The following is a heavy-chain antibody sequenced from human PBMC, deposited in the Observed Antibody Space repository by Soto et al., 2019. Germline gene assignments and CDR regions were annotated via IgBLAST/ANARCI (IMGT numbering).Heavy chain of an antibody. CDR1: GFTFSSYG. CDR3: ARDRGDLGDAFDI. V-gene: IGHV3-33*01. CDR2: LWYDGSNQ. J-gene: IGHJ3*02. D-gene: IGHD2-21*02. Sequence: QVQLVESGGGVVLPGRSLRLSCAASGFTFSSYGMQWVRQAPGKGLEWVAVLWYDGSNQYYADSVKGRFTISRDNSKNTLYLQTNSLRADDTAVYYCARDRGDLGDAFDIWGQGAMVTVSS.